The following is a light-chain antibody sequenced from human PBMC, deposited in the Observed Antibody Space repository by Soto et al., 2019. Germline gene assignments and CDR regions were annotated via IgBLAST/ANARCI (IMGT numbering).Light chain of an antibody. J-gene: IGKJ1*01. CDR3: QQYYSYPWT. V-gene: IGKV1-8*01. CDR2: AAS. Sequence: AIRMTHSPSSVSSSTVDRVTITCRASQGISSYLACYQQKPGKAPKLLIYAASTLQSGVPSRFSGSGSGTDFTLTISCLQSEDFATYYCQQYYSYPWTFGQGTKVDI. CDR1: QGISSY.